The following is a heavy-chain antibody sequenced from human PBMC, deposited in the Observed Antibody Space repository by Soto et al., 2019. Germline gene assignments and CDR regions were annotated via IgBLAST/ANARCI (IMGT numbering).Heavy chain of an antibody. CDR1: GFTFSRYA. CDR2: IGGSGDST. V-gene: IGHV3-23*01. D-gene: IGHD2-21*01. Sequence: EVQLLDSGGTLVQPGGSLRLSCAASGFTFSRYAMSWVRQAPGKGLEWVSAIGGSGDSTHYADSVKGRFAISRDNSKNMVYLQMNSLRAEDTAVYYCAKDSRGVISVEHFQHWGQGTLVTVSS. CDR3: AKDSRGVISVEHFQH. J-gene: IGHJ1*01.